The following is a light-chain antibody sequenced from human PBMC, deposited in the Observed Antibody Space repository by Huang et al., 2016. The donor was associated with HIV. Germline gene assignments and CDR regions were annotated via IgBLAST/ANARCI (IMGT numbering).Light chain of an antibody. CDR2: GAS. Sequence: EIVLTQSPGTLSLSPGESATLSYRASQRSTSSYLAWYQQRPGQAPRLLIYGASSRTTGIPDRFTGSGSGTDFTLTINRLEPEDSAVYYCQHYGSSPPITFGQGTRLEIK. CDR3: QHYGSSPPIT. V-gene: IGKV3-20*01. CDR1: QRSTSSY. J-gene: IGKJ5*01.